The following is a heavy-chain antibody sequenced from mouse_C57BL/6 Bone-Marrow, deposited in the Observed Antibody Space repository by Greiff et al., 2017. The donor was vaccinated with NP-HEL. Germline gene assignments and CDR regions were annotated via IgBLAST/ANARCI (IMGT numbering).Heavy chain of an antibody. V-gene: IGHV5-16*01. D-gene: IGHD2-4*01. CDR3: ARGYDYDALSFDY. CDR1: GFTFSDYY. CDR2: INYDGSST. J-gene: IGHJ2*01. Sequence: EVQRVESEGGLVQPGSSMKLSCTASGFTFSDYYMAWVRQVPEKGLEWVANINYDGSSTYYLDSLKSRFIISRDNAKNILYLQMSSLKSEDTATYYCARGYDYDALSFDYWGQGTTLTVSS.